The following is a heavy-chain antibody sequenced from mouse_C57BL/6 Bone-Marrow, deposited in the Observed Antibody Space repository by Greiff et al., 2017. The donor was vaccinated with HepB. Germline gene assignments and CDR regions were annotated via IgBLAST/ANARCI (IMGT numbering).Heavy chain of an antibody. CDR1: GYTFTDYY. V-gene: IGHV1-26*01. CDR2: INPNNGGT. CDR3: AREAGSYYAMDY. Sequence: EVQLQQSGPELVKPGASVKISCKASGYTFTDYYMNWVKQSHGKSLEWIGDINPNNGGTSYNQKFKGKATLTVDKSSSIAYMELRSLTSEDSAVYYCAREAGSYYAMDYWGQGTSVTVSS. J-gene: IGHJ4*01.